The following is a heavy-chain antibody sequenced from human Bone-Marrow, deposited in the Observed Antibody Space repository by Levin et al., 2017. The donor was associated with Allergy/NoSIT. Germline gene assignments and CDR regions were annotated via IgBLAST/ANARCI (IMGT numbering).Heavy chain of an antibody. Sequence: SQTLSLTCTVSGGSFSDYHWTWIRQAPGKGLEYIGYIHYSGSSNYNPSLKSRVTMSIDNSKRQFSLRLSSVTAADTAVYYCEGVPALGYPYGTDYWGQGTLVTVSS. CDR3: EGVPALGYPYGTDY. J-gene: IGHJ4*02. D-gene: IGHD2-15*01. V-gene: IGHV4-59*01. CDR2: IHYSGSS. CDR1: GGSFSDYH.